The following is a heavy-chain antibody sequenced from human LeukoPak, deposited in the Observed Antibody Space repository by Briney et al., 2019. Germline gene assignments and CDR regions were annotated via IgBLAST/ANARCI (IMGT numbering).Heavy chain of an antibody. CDR3: ARDNWNYGSSMDV. CDR2: SYYSGST. V-gene: IGHV4-59*01. D-gene: IGHD1-7*01. CDR1: GGSISSYS. Sequence: SETLSLTCTVSGGSISSYSWSWIRQPPGKGLEWIGYSYYSGSTNYNPSLKSRVTISVDTSKNQFSLKLSSVTAADTAVYYCARDNWNYGSSMDVWGQGTTVTVSS. J-gene: IGHJ6*02.